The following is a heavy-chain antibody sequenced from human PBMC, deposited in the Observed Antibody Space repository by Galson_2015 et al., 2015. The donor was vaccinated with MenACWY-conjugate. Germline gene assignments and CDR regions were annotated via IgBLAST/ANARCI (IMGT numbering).Heavy chain of an antibody. J-gene: IGHJ6*02. CDR2: IITILGKA. V-gene: IGHV1-69*04. Sequence: SVKVSCKASGGTLSSYAISWARQAAGQGLEWTGRIITILGKANYAQKFQGRVTITAVKSTSTAYMELSSLRSEDTAVYYCAREEPDCSGTSCYIGAYYYYGMDVWGQGTTVTVSS. CDR3: AREEPDCSGTSCYIGAYYYYGMDV. D-gene: IGHD2-2*02. CDR1: GGTLSSYA.